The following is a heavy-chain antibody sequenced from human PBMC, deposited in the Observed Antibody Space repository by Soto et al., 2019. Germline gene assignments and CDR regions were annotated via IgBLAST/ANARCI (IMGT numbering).Heavy chain of an antibody. D-gene: IGHD3-10*01. V-gene: IGHV3-33*01. Sequence: QVQLVESGGGVAQPGRSLRLPCAASGFTFSSYGMHWVRQAPGKGLEWVAVIWYDGSYKYYADSVKGRFTISRDNSKNTLYLQMSGLRAEDTAVYYCARGYGSESYVFDYWGQGTLVTVSS. CDR2: IWYDGSYK. CDR1: GFTFSSYG. J-gene: IGHJ4*02. CDR3: ARGYGSESYVFDY.